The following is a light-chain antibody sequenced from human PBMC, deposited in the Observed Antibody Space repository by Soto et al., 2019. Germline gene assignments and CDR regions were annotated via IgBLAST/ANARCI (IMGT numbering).Light chain of an antibody. Sequence: EIVMTQSPATLSVSPGERATLSCRASQSVSSNLAWYQQKPGQAPRLVIYGASTRANGIPARFSGSGSGTEITLTFSSLQSEDFAVYYCQQYNNWWTFGQGTKVDIK. V-gene: IGKV3-15*01. CDR2: GAS. CDR3: QQYNNWWT. CDR1: QSVSSN. J-gene: IGKJ1*01.